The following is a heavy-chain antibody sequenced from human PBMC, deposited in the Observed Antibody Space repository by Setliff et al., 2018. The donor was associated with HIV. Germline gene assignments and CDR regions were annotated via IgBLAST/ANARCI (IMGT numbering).Heavy chain of an antibody. J-gene: IGHJ6*03. CDR1: GGSFSDYS. CDR3: ARGAREGVIVSYYYSYMDV. CDR2: INHSGST. D-gene: IGHD3-16*02. V-gene: IGHV4-34*01. Sequence: PSETLSLTCAVYGGSFSDYSWTWIRQPPGKGLEWIGEINHSGSTSYNPSLESRVMMSVDTSKNQFSLKLTSVTAADTAVFYCARGAREGVIVSYYYSYMDVWGKGTTVTVS.